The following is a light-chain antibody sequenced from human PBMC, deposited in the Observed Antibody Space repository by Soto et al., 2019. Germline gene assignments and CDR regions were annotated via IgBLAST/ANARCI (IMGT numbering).Light chain of an antibody. CDR2: DLS. J-gene: IGLJ1*01. V-gene: IGLV2-14*01. CDR3: SLYTSSVTYV. CDR1: SSDVGSYNY. Sequence: QSALTQPASVSGSPGQSITISCTGTSSDVGSYNYVSWYQQHPGKAPKLMIYDLSNRPSGVSNRFSGSKSANTASLTISGLQAEDEADYYCSLYTSSVTYVFGTGTKLTVL.